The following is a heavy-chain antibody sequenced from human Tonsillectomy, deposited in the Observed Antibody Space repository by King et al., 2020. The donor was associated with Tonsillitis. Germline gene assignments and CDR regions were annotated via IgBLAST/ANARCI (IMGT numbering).Heavy chain of an antibody. V-gene: IGHV3-30*04. Sequence: VQLVESGGGVVQPGRSLRLSCAASGFTFSSYAMHWVRQAPGKGLEWVAVISYDGSNKYYADSVKGRFTISRDNSKNTLYLQMNSLRAGDTAVYYCARDPHWYFDLWGRGTLVTVSS. CDR1: GFTFSSYA. CDR2: ISYDGSNK. J-gene: IGHJ2*01. CDR3: ARDPHWYFDL.